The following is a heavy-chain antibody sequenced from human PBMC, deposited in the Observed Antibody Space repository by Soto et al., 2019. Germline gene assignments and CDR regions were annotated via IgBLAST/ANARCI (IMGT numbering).Heavy chain of an antibody. CDR3: ARDPGDYHDSSGYED. D-gene: IGHD3-22*01. CDR2: ISGNSGST. CDR1: GFTFSSYA. V-gene: IGHV3-23*01. Sequence: GGSLRLSCAASGFTFSSYAMTWVRQAPGKGLEWVSTISGNSGSTYYTDSVKDRFTISRDNSRNTLYLQMSSLRSEDTAVYYCARDPGDYHDSSGYEDWGQAPLVTVSS. J-gene: IGHJ4*02.